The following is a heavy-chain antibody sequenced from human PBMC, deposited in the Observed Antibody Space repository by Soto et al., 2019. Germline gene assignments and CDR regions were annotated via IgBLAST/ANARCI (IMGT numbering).Heavy chain of an antibody. CDR3: ARHPRDDYNYGGSGIFDY. CDR2: MYYSGSS. CDR1: GGSISSRTFW. J-gene: IGHJ4*02. V-gene: IGHV4-39*01. Sequence: QLQLQESGPGLVKPSETLSLTCSVSGGSISSRTFWWAWIRQPPGKGLEWIGDMYYSGSSYSSPSLKIRVTLSVDKSKNQLSLKLNSVTAADTAVYYCARHPRDDYNYGGSGIFDYWGQGTLVTVSS. D-gene: IGHD4-4*01.